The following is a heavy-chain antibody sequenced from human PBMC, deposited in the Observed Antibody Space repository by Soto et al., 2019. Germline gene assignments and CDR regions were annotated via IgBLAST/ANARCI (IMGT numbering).Heavy chain of an antibody. CDR1: GFTFSSYS. V-gene: IGHV3-21*01. CDR3: ARGGDTWGFTIFGVVGEKKDESSDRGYYYYMDV. Sequence: GGSLRLSCAASGFTFSSYSMNWVRQAPGKGLEWVSSISSSSSYIYYADSVKGRFTISRDNAKNSLYLQMNSLRAEDTAVYYCARGGDTWGFTIFGVVGEKKDESSDRGYYYYMDVWGKGTTVTVSS. D-gene: IGHD3-3*01. CDR2: ISSSSSYI. J-gene: IGHJ6*03.